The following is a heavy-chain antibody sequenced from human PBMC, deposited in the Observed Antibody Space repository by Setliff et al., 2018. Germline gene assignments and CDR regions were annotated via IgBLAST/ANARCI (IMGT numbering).Heavy chain of an antibody. Sequence: PGGSLRLSCAASGFTFSSYAMSWVRQAPGKGLEWVANINQDGSEKYYVDSVKGRFTISRDNAKNSLYLQMNSLRAEDTAVYYCARRHIGVIIGYYFDYWGQGTLVTVSS. CDR3: ARRHIGVIIGYYFDY. CDR2: INQDGSEK. D-gene: IGHD3-3*01. CDR1: GFTFSSYA. J-gene: IGHJ4*02. V-gene: IGHV3-7*03.